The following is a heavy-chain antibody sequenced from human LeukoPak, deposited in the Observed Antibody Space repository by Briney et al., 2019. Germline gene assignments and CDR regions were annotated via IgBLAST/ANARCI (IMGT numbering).Heavy chain of an antibody. D-gene: IGHD3-10*01. CDR3: ARDLWFGELFAQNYFDY. J-gene: IGHJ4*02. Sequence: KPSETLSLTCAVYGGSFSGYYWSWIRQPPGKGLEWIGEINHSGSTYYNLSLKSRVTISVDTSKNQFSLKLSSVTAADTAVYYCARDLWFGELFAQNYFDYWGQGTLVTVSS. CDR2: INHSGST. CDR1: GGSFSGYY. V-gene: IGHV4-34*01.